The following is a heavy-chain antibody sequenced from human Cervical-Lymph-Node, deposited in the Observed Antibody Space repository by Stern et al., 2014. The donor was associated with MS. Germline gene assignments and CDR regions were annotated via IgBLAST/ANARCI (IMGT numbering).Heavy chain of an antibody. CDR2: IIPVVGTA. V-gene: IGHV1-69*01. CDR1: GGTFSRYG. Sequence: VQLVESGAEVRKPGSSVKVSCKASGGTFSRYGISWVRQAPGQGLEWMGGIIPVVGTADYEEQFQGRVTITADGSTSTAYMELSSLTSADTAVYYCARGPYNRDFFEYWGQGTLVTVSS. J-gene: IGHJ4*02. D-gene: IGHD1-1*01. CDR3: ARGPYNRDFFEY.